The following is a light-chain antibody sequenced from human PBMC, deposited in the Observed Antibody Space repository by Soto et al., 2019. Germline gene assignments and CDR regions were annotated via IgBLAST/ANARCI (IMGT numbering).Light chain of an antibody. Sequence: QSVLTQPPSASGSPGQSVTIPCTGTSGDIGSYNRVSWYQQHPGKAPKLIIYEVTDRPSGVSNRFSGSKSGNTASLTISGLQAEDEAEYYCSSYTNINTRACVFGTGTKLTVL. V-gene: IGLV2-14*01. J-gene: IGLJ1*01. CDR1: SGDIGSYNR. CDR2: EVT. CDR3: SSYTNINTRACV.